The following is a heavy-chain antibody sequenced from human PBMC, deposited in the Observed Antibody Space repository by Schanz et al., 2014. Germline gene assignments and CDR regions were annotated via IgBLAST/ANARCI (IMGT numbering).Heavy chain of an antibody. CDR1: GFTFSSYG. V-gene: IGHV3-7*01. J-gene: IGHJ4*02. CDR3: ARGGPAYYFDD. Sequence: EVQLVESGGGVVQPGRSLRLSCAASGFTFSSYGMHWVRQAPGKGLEWVANIKQDESEKYYVDSVKGRFTISRDNAKNSLFLHMNSLRAEDTAVYYCARGGPAYYFDDWGQGTLVTVSS. CDR2: IKQDESEK.